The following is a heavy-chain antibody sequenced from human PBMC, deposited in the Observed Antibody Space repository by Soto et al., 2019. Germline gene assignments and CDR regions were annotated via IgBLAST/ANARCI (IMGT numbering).Heavy chain of an antibody. D-gene: IGHD3-3*01. Sequence: QVQLVESGGGVVQPGRSLRLSCAASGFTFSSYAMHWVRQAPGKGLEWVAVISDDGTNKDYADSVKGRFTISRGKSKRTLDLQMDSLRPEDTAVYYCARDGSYYDVLSEHYFDVWGQGTLVSVSA. V-gene: IGHV3-30*04. CDR2: ISDDGTNK. CDR3: ARDGSYYDVLSEHYFDV. J-gene: IGHJ4*02. CDR1: GFTFSSYA.